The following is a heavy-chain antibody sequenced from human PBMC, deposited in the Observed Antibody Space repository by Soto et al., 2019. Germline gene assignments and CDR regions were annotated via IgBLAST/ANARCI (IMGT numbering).Heavy chain of an antibody. CDR3: ASVDTAMGKGMGFDY. J-gene: IGHJ4*02. D-gene: IGHD5-18*01. CDR2: IYYSGST. CDR1: GGSISSGAYY. V-gene: IGHV4-61*08. Sequence: TSVTMSLTCPVSGGSISSGAYYWSWVRQHPGNGLEWIGHIYYSGSTNYNPSLKSRVTISVDTSKNQFSLKLSYVTAADTAVYYCASVDTAMGKGMGFDYWGQGTLLTVSS.